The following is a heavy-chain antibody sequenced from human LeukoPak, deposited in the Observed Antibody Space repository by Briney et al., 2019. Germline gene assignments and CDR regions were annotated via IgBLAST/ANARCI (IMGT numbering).Heavy chain of an antibody. J-gene: IGHJ5*02. Sequence: SETLSLTCTVSGGSISSGSYYWSWIRQPAGKGLEWIGRIYTSGGTNYNPSLKSRVTISVDTSKNQFSLKLSSVTAADTAVYYCARVAGPNWFDPWGQGTLVTVSS. CDR3: ARVAGPNWFDP. D-gene: IGHD6-19*01. CDR2: IYTSGGT. V-gene: IGHV4-61*02. CDR1: GGSISSGSYY.